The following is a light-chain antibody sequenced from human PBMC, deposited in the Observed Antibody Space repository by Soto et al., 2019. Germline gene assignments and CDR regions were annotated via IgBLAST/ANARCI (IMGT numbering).Light chain of an antibody. Sequence: DIVMTQSPLSLPVTPGEPASISCRSSQSLLHSNGFNSLDWYLQTPGQSPQLLVYLGSNRASGVPDGFSGSGSGTDFTLKISRVGGEDVGVYYVMQARQTPRPLVPGTKVHIK. CDR3: MQARQTPRP. CDR2: LGS. CDR1: QSLLHSNGFNS. V-gene: IGKV2-28*01. J-gene: IGKJ3*01.